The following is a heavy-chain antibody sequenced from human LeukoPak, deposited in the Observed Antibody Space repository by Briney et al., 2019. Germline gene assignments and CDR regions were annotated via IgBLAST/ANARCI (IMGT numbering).Heavy chain of an antibody. Sequence: PSETLSLTCTVSGGSISSYYWSWIRQPPGKGLEWIGYIYTSGSTNYNPSLKSRVTISVDTSKNQFSLKLSSVTAADTAVYYCARTETYYDFWSGYYTQYYFDYWGQGTLVTVSS. D-gene: IGHD3-3*01. J-gene: IGHJ4*02. CDR2: IYTSGST. CDR1: GGSISSYY. CDR3: ARTETYYDFWSGYYTQYYFDY. V-gene: IGHV4-4*09.